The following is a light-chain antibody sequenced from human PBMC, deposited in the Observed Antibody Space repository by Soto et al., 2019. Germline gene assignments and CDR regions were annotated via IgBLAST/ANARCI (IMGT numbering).Light chain of an antibody. CDR2: DAS. CDR1: QSINHW. J-gene: IGKJ2*01. CDR3: RQYDSHPYT. V-gene: IGKV1-5*01. Sequence: DIQMTQSPSSLSASVGDRVTITCRASQSINHWLAWYQQKPGKAPKFLIYDASTLRNGVPSRFSGRGSGTEFTLTISSLQPDDFATYYCRQYDSHPYTFGQG.